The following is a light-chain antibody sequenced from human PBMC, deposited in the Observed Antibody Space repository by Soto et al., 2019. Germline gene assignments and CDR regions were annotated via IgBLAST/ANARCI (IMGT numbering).Light chain of an antibody. V-gene: IGLV4-69*01. Sequence: QPVLTQSPSASADLGASVKLTCTLSSGHSSYAIAWHQQQPEKGPRYLMKLNSDGSHGKGDGIPDRFSGSSSGAERYLTISSLQSEDEADYYCQTWGTGIQVVFGGGTKVTVL. CDR1: SGHSSYA. J-gene: IGLJ2*01. CDR3: QTWGTGIQVV. CDR2: LNSDGSH.